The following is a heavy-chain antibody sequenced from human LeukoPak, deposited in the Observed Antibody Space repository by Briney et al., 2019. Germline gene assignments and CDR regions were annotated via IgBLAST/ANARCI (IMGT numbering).Heavy chain of an antibody. CDR3: AKDAKQLVLWYFDL. V-gene: IGHV3-11*01. Sequence: PGGSLRLSCAASGFTFSDYYMSWIRQAPGKGLEWVSYISSSGSTIYCADSVKGRFTISRDNAKNSLYLQMNSLRAEDTAVYYCAKDAKQLVLWYFDLWGRGTLVTVSS. D-gene: IGHD6-6*01. CDR1: GFTFSDYY. CDR2: ISSSGSTI. J-gene: IGHJ2*01.